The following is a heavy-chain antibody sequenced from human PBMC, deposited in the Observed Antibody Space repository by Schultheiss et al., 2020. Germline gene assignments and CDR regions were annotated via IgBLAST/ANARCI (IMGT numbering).Heavy chain of an antibody. CDR2: IYYSATT. J-gene: IGHJ4*02. D-gene: IGHD6-13*01. CDR1: GGSVSSGSYY. Sequence: SETLSLTCTVSGGSVSSGSYYWNWIRQPPGKGLEWIGYIYYSATTNYNPSLKSRVTISVDTSKNQFSLKLSSVTAADTAVYYCARGDSSSWHYFDYWGQGTLVTVSS. V-gene: IGHV4-61*01. CDR3: ARGDSSSWHYFDY.